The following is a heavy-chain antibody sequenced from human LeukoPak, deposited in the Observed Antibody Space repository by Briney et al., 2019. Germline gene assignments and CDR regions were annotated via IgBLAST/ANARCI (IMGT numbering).Heavy chain of an antibody. Sequence: SETPSLTCTVSGGSISSSSYYWGWIRQPPGKGLEWIGSIYYSGSTYYNPSLKSRVTISVDTSKNQFSLKLSSVTAADTAVSYCARHSRAVAGYYYYYYGMDVWGQGTTVTVSS. CDR3: ARHSRAVAGYYYYYYGMDV. CDR1: GGSISSSSYY. D-gene: IGHD6-19*01. J-gene: IGHJ6*02. CDR2: IYYSGST. V-gene: IGHV4-39*01.